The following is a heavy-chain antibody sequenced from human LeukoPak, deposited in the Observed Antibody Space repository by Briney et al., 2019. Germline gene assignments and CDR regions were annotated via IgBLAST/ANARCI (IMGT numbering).Heavy chain of an antibody. Sequence: PGGSLRLSCAASGFTFSRYSMNWVRQAPGKGLEWVSYISSSSSTIDYADSVKGRFSIPRDNAKNSLYLQMKSLRDEDTAVYYCAREDGGKADIWGQGTMVTVSS. J-gene: IGHJ3*02. CDR2: ISSSSSTI. CDR1: GFTFSRYS. V-gene: IGHV3-48*02. CDR3: AREDGGKADI. D-gene: IGHD4-23*01.